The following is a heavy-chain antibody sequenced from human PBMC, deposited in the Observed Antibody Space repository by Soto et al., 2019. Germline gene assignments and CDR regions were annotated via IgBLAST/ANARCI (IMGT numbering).Heavy chain of an antibody. CDR3: ARGGAVVVPGAVDRHNWFDP. Sequence: QVQLVQSGAEVKKPGSSVKVSCEASGGTFSSYSFSWVRQAPGQGLEWMGRVIPILGMANYAQKFQGRVKITAEKSTSTVYMEMSSLRSEDTAVYYCARGGAVVVPGAVDRHNWFDPWGQGTLVTVSS. CDR1: GGTFSSYS. CDR2: VIPILGMA. D-gene: IGHD2-2*01. V-gene: IGHV1-69*02. J-gene: IGHJ5*02.